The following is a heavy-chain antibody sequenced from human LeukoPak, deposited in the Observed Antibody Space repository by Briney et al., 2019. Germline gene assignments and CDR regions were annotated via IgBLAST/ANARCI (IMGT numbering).Heavy chain of an antibody. CDR2: INHSGGT. V-gene: IGHV4-34*01. CDR3: ARRYYYNLGSFPFDF. D-gene: IGHD3-10*01. CDR1: GGSFSDYS. Sequence: PAETLSLTCAVYGGSFSDYSWSWIRQPPGKGLEWIGEINHSGGTNHNPSLNSRVTISEDTSKNQFYLNLSSVTAADTAVYYCARRYYYNLGSFPFDFWGQGTLVTVSS. J-gene: IGHJ4*02.